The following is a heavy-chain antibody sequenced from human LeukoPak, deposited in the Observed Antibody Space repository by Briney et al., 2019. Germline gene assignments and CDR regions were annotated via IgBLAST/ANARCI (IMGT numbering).Heavy chain of an antibody. CDR3: AREYGTGGLDY. V-gene: IGHV1-46*01. Sequence: ASVKVSCKASGNTFTTAQMHWVRQAPGQGLGWMGIINPSGGSTSYAQKFQGRITMTRDTSTGTVYMELSSLRSEDTALYYCAREYGTGGLDYWGQGTLVTVSS. J-gene: IGHJ4*02. CDR2: INPSGGST. CDR1: GNTFTTAQ. D-gene: IGHD2-8*02.